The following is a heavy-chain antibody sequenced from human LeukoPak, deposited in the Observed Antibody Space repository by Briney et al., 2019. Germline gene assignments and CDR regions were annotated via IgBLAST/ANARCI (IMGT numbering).Heavy chain of an antibody. CDR2: IYENGGTT. D-gene: IGHD2-21*01. CDR3: AKDFRIGYSAHFDY. CDR1: GFTFRSHA. Sequence: GGSLRLSCVGSGFTFRSHAMNWVRQAPEKGLEFVSGIYENGGTTYYADSVKGRFSISRDNSKNTLYLQMDSLRGEDTAVYYCAKDFRIGYSAHFDYWGQGALVTVSS. J-gene: IGHJ4*02. V-gene: IGHV3-23*01.